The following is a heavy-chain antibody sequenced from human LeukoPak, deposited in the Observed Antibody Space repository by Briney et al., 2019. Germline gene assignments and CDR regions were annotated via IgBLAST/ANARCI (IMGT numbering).Heavy chain of an antibody. D-gene: IGHD3-22*01. Sequence: AGGSLRLSCAASGFTFSSYEMTWVRQAPGKGLEWVSYINSGGRTIYYADSVKGRFTISRDNTKNSLYLQMNSLRAEDTAVYYCARERSFYDRANNYWGQGTLVTVSS. CDR1: GFTFSSYE. CDR2: INSGGRTI. CDR3: ARERSFYDRANNY. V-gene: IGHV3-48*03. J-gene: IGHJ4*02.